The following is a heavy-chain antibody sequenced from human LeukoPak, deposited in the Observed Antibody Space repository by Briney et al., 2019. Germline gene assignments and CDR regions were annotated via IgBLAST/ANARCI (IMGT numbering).Heavy chain of an antibody. J-gene: IGHJ3*02. CDR2: IYYSGST. CDR3: AREYYYDSSGYHLGDAFDI. D-gene: IGHD3-22*01. V-gene: IGHV4-59*01. CDR1: GGSISSYY. Sequence: PSETLSLTCTVSGGSISSYYCSWIRQPPGQGLEWIGYIYYSGSTNYNPSLKSRVTISVDTSKNQCSLKLSSVTAADTAVYYCAREYYYDSSGYHLGDAFDIWGQGTMVTVSS.